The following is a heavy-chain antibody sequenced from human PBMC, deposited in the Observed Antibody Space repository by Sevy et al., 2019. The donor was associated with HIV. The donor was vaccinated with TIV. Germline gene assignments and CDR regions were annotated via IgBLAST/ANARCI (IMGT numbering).Heavy chain of an antibody. D-gene: IGHD3-3*01. V-gene: IGHV1-69*13. J-gene: IGHJ6*02. Sequence: ASVKVSCKASGGTFSSYAISWVRQAPGQGLEWMGGIIPIFGTANYAQKFQGRVMLTADESTSTAYMELSSLRSEDTAVYYCARESRNYDFWSGYPERPLAYGMDVWGQGTTVTVSS. CDR3: ARESRNYDFWSGYPERPLAYGMDV. CDR1: GGTFSSYA. CDR2: IIPIFGTA.